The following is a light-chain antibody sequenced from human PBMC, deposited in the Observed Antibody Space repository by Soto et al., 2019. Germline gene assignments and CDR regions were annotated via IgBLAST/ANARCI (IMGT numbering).Light chain of an antibody. Sequence: QSVLTQPASVSASPGQSITISCTGTSSDVGTYDDVSWYRQHPGKGPKLLIYEVTNRPSGVSNRFSGSKSGNTASLTISGRQAEDEADYYCSSYTISSTYVFGSGTKVTVL. CDR3: SSYTISSTYV. J-gene: IGLJ1*01. CDR2: EVT. V-gene: IGLV2-14*01. CDR1: SSDVGTYDD.